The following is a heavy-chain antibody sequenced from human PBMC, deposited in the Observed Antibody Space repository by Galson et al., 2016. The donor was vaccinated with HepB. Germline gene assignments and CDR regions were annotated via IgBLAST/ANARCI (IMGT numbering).Heavy chain of an antibody. J-gene: IGHJ5*02. CDR3: ARDHGYSGWFDP. CDR1: GASLSPYY. CDR2: IYYSGNT. D-gene: IGHD5-18*01. Sequence: ETLSLTCTVSGASLSPYYWSWIRQPPGKGLEWIGYIYYSGNTYYNPSLESRVTISVDTSKNQFSLKLTSATPADTAVYYCARDHGYSGWFDPWGQGTLVAVSS. V-gene: IGHV4-59*01.